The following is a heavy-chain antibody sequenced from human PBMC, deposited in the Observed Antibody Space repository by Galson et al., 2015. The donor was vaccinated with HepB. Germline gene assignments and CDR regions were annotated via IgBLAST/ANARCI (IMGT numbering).Heavy chain of an antibody. V-gene: IGHV1-3*01. CDR2: INAGNGNT. Sequence: SVKVSCKASGYTFTTYAMHWVRQAPGQRLEWMGWINAGNGNTKYSQKFQGRVTISRDTSASTAYMELSGLRSEDTAVYYCARGGIAVSGISYWGQGTLVTVSS. D-gene: IGHD6-19*01. CDR3: ARGGIAVSGISY. J-gene: IGHJ4*02. CDR1: GYTFTTYA.